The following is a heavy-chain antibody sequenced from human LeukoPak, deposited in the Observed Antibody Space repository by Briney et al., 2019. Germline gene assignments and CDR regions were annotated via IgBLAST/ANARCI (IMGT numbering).Heavy chain of an antibody. D-gene: IGHD6-19*01. CDR1: GYIFTNYW. J-gene: IGHJ4*02. CDR2: INPSNSYS. CDR3: ARGGWLDDY. V-gene: IGHV5-10-1*01. Sequence: PGGSLRLSCKGSGYIFTNYWISWVRQMPGKGLEWMGRINPSNSYSNYNPSFQGHVTFSVDKSIATAYLQWTTLTASDTAICYCARGGWLDDYWGQGTLVTVSS.